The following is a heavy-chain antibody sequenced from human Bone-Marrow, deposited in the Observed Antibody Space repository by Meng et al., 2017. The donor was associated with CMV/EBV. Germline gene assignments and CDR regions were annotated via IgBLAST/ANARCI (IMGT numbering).Heavy chain of an antibody. Sequence: SVKVSCKASGGTFDHYAISWVRQAPGQGLEWMGGIIPARAATSYGQRLQGRVTMTTDTSTSTAYMELRSLRSDDTAVYYCARDGGAYYDSSGYSYYYYGMDVWGQGTTVTVSS. D-gene: IGHD3-22*01. V-gene: IGHV1-69*10. J-gene: IGHJ6*02. CDR1: GGTFDHYA. CDR3: ARDGGAYYDSSGYSYYYYGMDV. CDR2: IIPARAAT.